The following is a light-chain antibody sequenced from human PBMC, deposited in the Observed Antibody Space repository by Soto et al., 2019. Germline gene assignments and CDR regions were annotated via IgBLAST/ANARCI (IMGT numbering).Light chain of an antibody. CDR2: KVS. CDR3: MQGTHWLYT. Sequence: DVVMTQSPLSLPVTLGQPASISCRSSQSLVHSDGNTYLSWFQQRPGQSPRRLIYKVSNRDSGVPDRFSGSGSGTEFTLRISRVEAEDVGIYYCMQGTHWLYTFGQGTKLEI. J-gene: IGKJ2*01. V-gene: IGKV2-30*02. CDR1: QSLVHSDGNTY.